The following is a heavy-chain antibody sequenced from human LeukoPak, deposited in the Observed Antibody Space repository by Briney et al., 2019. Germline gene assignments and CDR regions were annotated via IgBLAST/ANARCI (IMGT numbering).Heavy chain of an antibody. CDR2: ISYDGSNE. CDR3: ARPIDNGSGSYYFDY. Sequence: PGGSLRLSCAASGFTFSYYAMHWVRQAPGKELEWVAVISYDGSNEYYADSVKGRFTISRDNSKNTLSLQMNTLRPEDTAVYYCARPIDNGSGSYYFDYWGQGTLVTVSS. V-gene: IGHV3-30-3*01. D-gene: IGHD3-10*01. CDR1: GFTFSYYA. J-gene: IGHJ4*02.